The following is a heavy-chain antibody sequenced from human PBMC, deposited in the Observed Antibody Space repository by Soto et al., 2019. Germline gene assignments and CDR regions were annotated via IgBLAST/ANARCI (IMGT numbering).Heavy chain of an antibody. V-gene: IGHV1-8*01. CDR1: GCSFTSLD. J-gene: IGHJ4*02. CDR2: MQPSSGRT. D-gene: IGHD1-26*01. CDR3: ARGVHAGVDY. Sequence: ASVKVSCKASGCSFTSLDINWVRQTTGQGLEWMGWMQPSSGRTGYAQKFQGRVTMTRDTSINTAYMELSSLTSDDTAFYYCARGVHAGVDYLGQGTLVIVSP.